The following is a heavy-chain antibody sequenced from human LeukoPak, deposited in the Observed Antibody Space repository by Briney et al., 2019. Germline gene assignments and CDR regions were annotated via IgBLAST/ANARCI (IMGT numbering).Heavy chain of an antibody. V-gene: IGHV1-69*05. Sequence: SVKVSCKASGGTFSSYAISWVRQAPGQGLEWMGGIIPIFGTADYAQKFQGRVTITTDESTSTAYMELSSLRSEDTAVYYCARPDTYYYDSSGYYHPLDYWGQGTLVTVSS. CDR2: IIPIFGTA. CDR3: ARPDTYYYDSSGYYHPLDY. D-gene: IGHD3-22*01. CDR1: GGTFSSYA. J-gene: IGHJ4*02.